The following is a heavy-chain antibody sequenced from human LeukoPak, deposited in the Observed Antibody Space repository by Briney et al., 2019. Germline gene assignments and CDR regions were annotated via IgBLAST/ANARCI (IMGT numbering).Heavy chain of an antibody. V-gene: IGHV1-46*01. CDR1: GYTFTSYY. D-gene: IGHD2-2*01. Sequence: GASVKVSCKASGYTFTSYYMHWVRQAPGQGLEWMGIINPSGGSTSYAQKFQGRVTMTRDMSTSTVYVELSSLRSEDTAVYYCARGPAAAPGRYNWFDLWGQGTLVTVSS. J-gene: IGHJ5*02. CDR2: INPSGGST. CDR3: ARGPAAAPGRYNWFDL.